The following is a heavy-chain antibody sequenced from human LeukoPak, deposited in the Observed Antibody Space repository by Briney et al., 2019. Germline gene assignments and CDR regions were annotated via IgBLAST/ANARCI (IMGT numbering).Heavy chain of an antibody. J-gene: IGHJ4*02. CDR3: ATDYKVGPRAHFEY. V-gene: IGHV1-24*01. CDR2: FDPENGEI. D-gene: IGHD1-26*01. Sequence: ASVKVSCKVSEYSLTELCMHWVRQAPGKGLEWMGGFDPENGEIIYAQKFQGRVTMTEDTSTDTAYMELSSLTSEDTAMYYCATDYKVGPRAHFEYWGQGTLVTVSS. CDR1: EYSLTELC.